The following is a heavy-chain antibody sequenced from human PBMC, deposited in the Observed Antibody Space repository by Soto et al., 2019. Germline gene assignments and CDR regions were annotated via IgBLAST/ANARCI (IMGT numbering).Heavy chain of an antibody. CDR2: IYYSGST. D-gene: IGHD4-17*01. J-gene: IGHJ4*02. CDR1: GGSISSYY. Sequence: PXETLSLTCTVSGGSISSYYWSWIRQPPGKGLEWIGYIYYSGSTNYNPSLKSRVTISVDTSKNQFSLKLSSVTAADTAVYYCARGPYGDYPLSFDYWGQGT. CDR3: ARGPYGDYPLSFDY. V-gene: IGHV4-59*01.